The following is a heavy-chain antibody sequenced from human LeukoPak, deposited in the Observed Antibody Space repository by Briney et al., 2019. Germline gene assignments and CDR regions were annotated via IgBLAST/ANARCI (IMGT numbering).Heavy chain of an antibody. J-gene: IGHJ6*02. CDR2: ISSSSSYT. CDR1: GFTFSDYY. V-gene: IGHV3-11*05. D-gene: IGHD4-17*01. CDR3: AKGVTTVRIYYHGMDV. Sequence: GGSLRLSCAASGFTFSDYYMSWIRQAPGKGLEWVSYISSSSSYTNYADSVKGRFTISRDNAKNTLWLQMNSLRAEDTAVYYCAKGVTTVRIYYHGMDVWGQGTTVTVSS.